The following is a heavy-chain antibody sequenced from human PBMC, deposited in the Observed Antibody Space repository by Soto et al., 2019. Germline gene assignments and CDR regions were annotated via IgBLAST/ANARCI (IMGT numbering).Heavy chain of an antibody. CDR3: AKDGYSSSWNQLWGGGLDY. CDR1: GFTFSSYG. D-gene: IGHD6-13*01. V-gene: IGHV3-30*18. Sequence: GGSLRLSCAASGFTFSSYGMHWVRQAPGKGLEWVAVISYDGSNKYYADSVKGRFTISRDNSKNTLYLQMNSLRAEDTAVYYCAKDGYSSSWNQLWGGGLDYWGQGTLVTVSS. CDR2: ISYDGSNK. J-gene: IGHJ4*02.